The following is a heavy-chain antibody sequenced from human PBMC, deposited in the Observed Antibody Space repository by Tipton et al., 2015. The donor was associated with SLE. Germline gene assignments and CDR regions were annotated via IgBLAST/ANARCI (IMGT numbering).Heavy chain of an antibody. Sequence: GLVKPSETLSLTCSVSGDSMSRGGYYWSWIRQPPGKGLEWIGYIFYTGSTNYNPSLKSRVTISLDTSQDQFSLELRSVTAADTAVYYCARDWGDFWGASYYGIDVWGRGTTVTVSS. D-gene: IGHD3-3*01. CDR1: GDSMSRGGYY. CDR2: IFYTGST. J-gene: IGHJ6*02. V-gene: IGHV4-61*08. CDR3: ARDWGDFWGASYYGIDV.